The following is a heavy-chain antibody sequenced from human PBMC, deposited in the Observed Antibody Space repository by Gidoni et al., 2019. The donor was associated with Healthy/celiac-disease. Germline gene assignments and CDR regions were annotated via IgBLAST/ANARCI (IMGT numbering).Heavy chain of an antibody. J-gene: IGHJ4*02. D-gene: IGHD4-17*01. CDR1: GGSFSGYY. Sequence: QVQLQQWGAGLLKPSETLSLTCAVYGGSFSGYYWSWIRQPPGKGLEWSGEINHSGSTNYNPSLKSRVTISVDTSKNQFSLKLSSVTAADTAVYYCARDSTVISFDYWGQGTLVTVSS. CDR2: INHSGST. CDR3: ARDSTVISFDY. V-gene: IGHV4-34*01.